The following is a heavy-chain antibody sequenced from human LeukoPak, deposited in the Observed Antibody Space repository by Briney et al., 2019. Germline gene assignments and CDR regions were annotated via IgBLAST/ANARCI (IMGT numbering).Heavy chain of an antibody. CDR2: ISWNSGGI. V-gene: IGHV3-9*01. D-gene: IGHD6-19*01. J-gene: IGHJ4*02. CDR3: AKDFYRAVAGSIGF. Sequence: PGRSLRLSCAASGFIFDDYAMHWVRQAPGKGLEWVSGISWNSGGIGYADSVKGRFTISRDNAKKSQYLQMNSLRAEDTALYYCAKDFYRAVAGSIGFWGQGILVTVSS. CDR1: GFIFDDYA.